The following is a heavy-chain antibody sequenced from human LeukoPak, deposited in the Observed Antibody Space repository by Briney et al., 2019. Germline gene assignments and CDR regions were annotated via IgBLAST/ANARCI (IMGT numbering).Heavy chain of an antibody. Sequence: GGSLRLSCAASGFTFDDYTMHWVRHAPGKGLEWVSLISWDGGSTYYADSVKGRFTISRDNSKNSLYLQMNSLRTEDTASYYCAKDAGYCSGGSCYDIFDYWGQGTLVTVSS. CDR3: AKDAGYCSGGSCYDIFDY. V-gene: IGHV3-43*01. CDR2: ISWDGGST. CDR1: GFTFDDYT. D-gene: IGHD2-15*01. J-gene: IGHJ4*02.